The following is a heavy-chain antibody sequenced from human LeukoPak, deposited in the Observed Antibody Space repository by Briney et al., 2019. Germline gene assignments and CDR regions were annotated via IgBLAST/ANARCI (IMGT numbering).Heavy chain of an antibody. J-gene: IGHJ6*03. CDR3: ARRYSRRKPHYYYYYMDV. Sequence: SETLSLTCTVSGGSISSSSYYWGWIRQPPGKGLEWIGSIYYSGSTYYNPSLKSRVTISVDTSKNQFSLKLSSVTAADTAVYYCARRYSRRKPHYYYYYMDVWGKGTTVTISS. CDR1: GGSISSSSYY. V-gene: IGHV4-39*07. CDR2: IYYSGST. D-gene: IGHD6-13*01.